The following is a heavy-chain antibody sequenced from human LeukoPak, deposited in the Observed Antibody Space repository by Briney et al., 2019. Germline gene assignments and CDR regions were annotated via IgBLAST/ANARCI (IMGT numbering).Heavy chain of an antibody. CDR1: GFTFSTYA. V-gene: IGHV3-30*01. CDR2: ISFDVRNK. CDR3: ARGYCSSIKCYIDY. J-gene: IGHJ4*02. Sequence: GGSLRLSCAASGFTFSTYAIHWVRQAPGKGLEWVAVISFDVRNKYYADSVKGRFTISRDNSKNTLYLQMNSLRAEDTAVYYCARGYCSSIKCYIDYWGQGTLVTVSS. D-gene: IGHD2-2*02.